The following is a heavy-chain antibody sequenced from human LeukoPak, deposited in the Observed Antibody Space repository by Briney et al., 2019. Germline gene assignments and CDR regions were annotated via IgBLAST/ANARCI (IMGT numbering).Heavy chain of an antibody. J-gene: IGHJ4*02. CDR3: AKQGRAMIVVVTTGDY. V-gene: IGHV3-23*01. CDR2: ISGSGGST. Sequence: QTGGSLRLSCTASGFTFGNYAMSWVRQAPGKGLEWVSAISGSGGSTYYADSVKGRFTISRDNSKNTLYLQMNSLRAEDTAVYYCAKQGRAMIVVVTTGDYWGQGTLVTVSS. D-gene: IGHD3-22*01. CDR1: GFTFGNYA.